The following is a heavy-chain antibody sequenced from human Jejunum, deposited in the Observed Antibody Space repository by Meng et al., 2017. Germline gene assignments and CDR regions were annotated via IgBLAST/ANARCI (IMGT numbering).Heavy chain of an antibody. CDR2: IHYSGST. Sequence: VQLQESGPGLVTPSETLSLPCTVSSASMNPYYWSWIRQPPGKGLEWIGYIHYSGSTDYNPSLQSRLTISVDTSKNHFSLKLMSVTAADTAVYYCARGNGWHDYWGQGTLVTVSS. V-gene: IGHV4-59*01. D-gene: IGHD6-19*01. J-gene: IGHJ4*02. CDR1: SASMNPYY. CDR3: ARGNGWHDY.